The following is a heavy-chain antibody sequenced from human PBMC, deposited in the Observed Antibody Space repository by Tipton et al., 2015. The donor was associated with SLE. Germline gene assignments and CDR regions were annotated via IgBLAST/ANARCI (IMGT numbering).Heavy chain of an antibody. CDR1: GFTFRNYA. Sequence: SLRLSCAASGFTFRNYAMSWVRQAPGKGLEWVSGISGSGGSTYYADSVKGRFSISRQNVKNSLYLQMNSLTVGDTAVYYCVREGLSGAWNNWYFDLWGRGTLVTVSS. V-gene: IGHV3-23*01. D-gene: IGHD2-15*01. CDR2: ISGSGGST. CDR3: VREGLSGAWNNWYFDL. J-gene: IGHJ2*01.